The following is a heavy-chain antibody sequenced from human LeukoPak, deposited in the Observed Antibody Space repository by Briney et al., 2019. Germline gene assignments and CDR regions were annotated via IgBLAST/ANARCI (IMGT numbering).Heavy chain of an antibody. CDR3: ARMTTVVTRAYDY. D-gene: IGHD4-23*01. CDR1: GDSVSSNSAA. Sequence: SQTLSLTRAISGDSVSSNSAAWNWIRQSPSRGLEWPGRTYCRSKWYYDYAVSVKSRITINPDTAKNQFSLQLNSVTPEDTAVYYCARMTTVVTRAYDYWGQGTLVTVSS. V-gene: IGHV6-1*01. CDR2: TYCRSKWYY. J-gene: IGHJ4*02.